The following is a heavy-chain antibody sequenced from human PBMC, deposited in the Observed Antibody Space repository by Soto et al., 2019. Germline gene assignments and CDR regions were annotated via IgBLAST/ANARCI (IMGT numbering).Heavy chain of an antibody. CDR2: IVVGSGNT. D-gene: IGHD4-17*01. V-gene: IGHV1-58*02. CDR3: ARLGEGYGDLKDV. Sequence: ASVKVSCKASGFTFTSSAMQWVRQARGQRLEWIGWIVVGSGNTNYAQKFQERVTITRDMSTSTAYMELSSLRSEDTAVYYCARLGEGYGDLKDVWGKGTTVTVSS. CDR1: GFTFTSSA. J-gene: IGHJ6*04.